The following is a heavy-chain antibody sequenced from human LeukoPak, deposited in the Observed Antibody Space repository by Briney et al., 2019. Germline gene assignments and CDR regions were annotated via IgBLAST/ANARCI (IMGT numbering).Heavy chain of an antibody. CDR3: ARHAYAFAVTAILPFDY. CDR1: GGSISSSSYY. Sequence: SETLSLTCTVSGGSISSSSYYWGWIHQPPGKGLEWIGSIYYSGSTYYNPSLKSRVTISVDTSKNQFSLKLSSVTAADTAVYYCARHAYAFAVTAILPFDYWGQGTLFTVSS. J-gene: IGHJ4*02. D-gene: IGHD2-21*02. V-gene: IGHV4-39*01. CDR2: IYYSGST.